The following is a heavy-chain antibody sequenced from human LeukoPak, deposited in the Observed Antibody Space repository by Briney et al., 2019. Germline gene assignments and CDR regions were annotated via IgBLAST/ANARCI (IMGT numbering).Heavy chain of an antibody. V-gene: IGHV4-59*01. Sequence: PSETLSFTCTVSGGSISSSYWSWIRQPPGKGLEWIGYIYYSGSTSYNPSLKGRVTISVDTSKNQFSLKLSSVTAADTAVYYCARVAGDNSLDYWGQGTLVTVSS. CDR1: GGSISSSY. CDR3: ARVAGDNSLDY. D-gene: IGHD3-16*01. CDR2: IYYSGST. J-gene: IGHJ4*02.